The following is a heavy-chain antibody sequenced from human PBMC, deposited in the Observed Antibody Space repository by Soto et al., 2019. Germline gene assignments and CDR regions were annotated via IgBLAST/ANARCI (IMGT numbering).Heavy chain of an antibody. V-gene: IGHV3-23*01. J-gene: IGHJ6*03. CDR1: GFTFSSYA. CDR2: ISGSGGST. CDR3: AKEGSTVTTVREDRYYYYMDV. D-gene: IGHD4-17*01. Sequence: GGSLRLSCAASGFTFSSYAMSWVRQAPGKGLEWVSAISGSGGSTYYADSVKGRFTIARDNSKNTSYLQMNSLRAEDTAVYYCAKEGSTVTTVREDRYYYYMDVWGKGTTVTVSS.